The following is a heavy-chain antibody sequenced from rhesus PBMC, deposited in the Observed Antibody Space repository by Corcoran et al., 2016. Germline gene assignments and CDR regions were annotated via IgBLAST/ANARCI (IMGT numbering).Heavy chain of an antibody. J-gene: IGHJ4*01. Sequence: QVQLQQWGEGLVKPSETLSLTCAVYGGSVSGYWWGWIRQPPGKGLEWIGRIRSGGSNNYKPSLKRRVTSSIDTSKNQFSLKLSSVTAADTAVYYCARHVVGTLRVFYVDYWGQGVLVTVSS. V-gene: IGHV4-160*01. D-gene: IGHD5-24*01. CDR1: GGSVSGYW. CDR2: IRSGGSN. CDR3: ARHVVGTLRVFYVDY.